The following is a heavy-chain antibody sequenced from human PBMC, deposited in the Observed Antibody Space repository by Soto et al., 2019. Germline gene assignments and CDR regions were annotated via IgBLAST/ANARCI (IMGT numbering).Heavy chain of an antibody. J-gene: IGHJ6*02. CDR3: AKGRYYDLYGMDV. D-gene: IGHD3-22*01. CDR2: ISYDGSSK. V-gene: IGHV3-30*18. Sequence: QVQLVESGGGVVQPGRSLRLSCAASGFTFSNKGMHWVRQAPGKGLEWVAVISYDGSSKYYADSVKGRFTISRDNSKNTLFLQMNSLRAEDTAVFYCAKGRYYDLYGMDVWGQGTTVTVSS. CDR1: GFTFSNKG.